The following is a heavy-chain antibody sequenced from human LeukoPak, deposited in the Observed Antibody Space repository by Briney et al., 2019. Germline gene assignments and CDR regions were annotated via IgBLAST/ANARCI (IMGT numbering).Heavy chain of an antibody. CDR2: IYSGGST. J-gene: IGHJ4*02. CDR3: ARMGRYSYGPDY. D-gene: IGHD5-18*01. CDR1: GFTVSSNY. Sequence: GGSLRLSCAASGFTVSSNYMSWVRQAPGKGLEWVSVIYSGGSTYYADSVKGGFTISRDNSKNTLYLQMNSLRAEDTAVYYCARMGRYSYGPDYRGQGTLVTVSS. V-gene: IGHV3-53*01.